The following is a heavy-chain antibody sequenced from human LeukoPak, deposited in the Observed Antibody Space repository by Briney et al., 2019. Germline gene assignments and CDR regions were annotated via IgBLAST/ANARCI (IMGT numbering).Heavy chain of an antibody. CDR3: ASAYSSSSHWFDP. CDR2: INHSGST. CDR1: GGSFSGYY. Sequence: PSETLSLTCAVYGGSFSGYYWSWIRQPPGKGLEWIGEINHSGSTNYNPSLKRRVTISVDTSKNQFSLKLSSVTAADTAVYYCASAYSSSSHWFDPWGQGTLVTVSS. V-gene: IGHV4-34*01. D-gene: IGHD6-6*01. J-gene: IGHJ5*02.